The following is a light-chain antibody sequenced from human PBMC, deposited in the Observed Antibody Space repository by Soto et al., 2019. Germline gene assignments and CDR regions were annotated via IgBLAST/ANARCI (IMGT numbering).Light chain of an antibody. V-gene: IGKV3D-20*02. Sequence: ESVLTQSPGTLSLTPGERATLSCRASQSVSSSYLAWYQQKPGQAPRLLIYGASSRATGIPDRFSGSGSGTDFTLTISDLEPADFGLYYCQQRLNWPPGFGQGTKVDIK. CDR2: GAS. CDR3: QQRLNWPPG. J-gene: IGKJ1*01. CDR1: QSVSSSY.